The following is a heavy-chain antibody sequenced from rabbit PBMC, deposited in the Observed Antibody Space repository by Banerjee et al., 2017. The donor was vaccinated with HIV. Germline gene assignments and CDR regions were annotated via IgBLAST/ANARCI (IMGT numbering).Heavy chain of an antibody. J-gene: IGHJ4*01. CDR3: ARTYVDISYSFNL. Sequence: QSLEESGGDLVKPGASLTLTCTASGFSFSSNYYMCWVRQAPGKGLEWIACIYNGDGSTYYASWVNGRFTISKSSSTTVTLQMTSLTAADTATYFCARTYVDISYSFNLWGQGTLVTVS. CDR2: IYNGDGST. V-gene: IGHV1S40*01. CDR1: GFSFSSNYY. D-gene: IGHD8-1*01.